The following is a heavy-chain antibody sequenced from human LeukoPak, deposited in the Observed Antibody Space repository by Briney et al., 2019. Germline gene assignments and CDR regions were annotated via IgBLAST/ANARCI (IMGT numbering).Heavy chain of an antibody. CDR2: MYYSGST. V-gene: IGHV4-59*01. D-gene: IGHD6-13*01. Sequence: PSGTLSLTCTVSGGSISSYYWSWIRQPPGKGLEWIGYMYYSGSTNYNPSPKSRVTISVDMSKNQVSLKLSSVTAADTAVYYCARDRVGQQLVGRKYYYYYMDVWGKGTTVTISS. CDR1: GGSISSYY. CDR3: ARDRVGQQLVGRKYYYYYMDV. J-gene: IGHJ6*03.